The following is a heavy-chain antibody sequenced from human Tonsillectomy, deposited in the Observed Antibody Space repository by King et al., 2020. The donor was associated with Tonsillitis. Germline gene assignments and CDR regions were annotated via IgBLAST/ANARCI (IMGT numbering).Heavy chain of an antibody. CDR1: GFTFSSYA. D-gene: IGHD3-16*01. J-gene: IGHJ3*02. V-gene: IGHV3-23*03. CDR3: AKGGIPHAFDI. Sequence: VQLVESGGGLVQPGGSLRLSCAASGFTFSSYAMSWVRQAPGKGLEWVSVIYSGGSSTYYADSVKGRFTISRDNSKNTLYLQMNSLRAEDTAVYYCAKGGIPHAFDIWGQGKMVTVSS. CDR2: IYSGGSST.